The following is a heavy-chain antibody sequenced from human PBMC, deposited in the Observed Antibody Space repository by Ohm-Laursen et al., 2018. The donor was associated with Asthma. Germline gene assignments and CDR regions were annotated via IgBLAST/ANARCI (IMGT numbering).Heavy chain of an antibody. J-gene: IGHJ5*02. CDR3: AGLYMTTVTHYNWFDP. D-gene: IGHD4-17*01. Sequence: GSLRLSCSASGFTITNYWMHWVRQVPGKGLEWVASISTASTFIYYANSVRGRFTISRDNAKNSLYLQMNSLRAEDTAVYYCAGLYMTTVTHYNWFDPWGQGTLVTVSS. CDR2: ISTASTFI. V-gene: IGHV3-21*04. CDR1: GFTITNYW.